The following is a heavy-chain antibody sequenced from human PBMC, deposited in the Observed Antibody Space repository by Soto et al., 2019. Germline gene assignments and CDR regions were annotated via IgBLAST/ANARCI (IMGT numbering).Heavy chain of an antibody. CDR2: IRSKANSYAT. CDR1: GFTFSGSA. J-gene: IGHJ4*02. D-gene: IGHD2-15*01. CDR3: TRVAVDSIDY. V-gene: IGHV3-73*01. Sequence: GGSLRLSCAASGFTFSGSAMHWVRQASGKGLEWVGRIRSKANSYATAYAASVKGRFTISRDDSKNTAYLQMNSLKTEDTAVYYCTRVAVDSIDYWGQGTLVTVSS.